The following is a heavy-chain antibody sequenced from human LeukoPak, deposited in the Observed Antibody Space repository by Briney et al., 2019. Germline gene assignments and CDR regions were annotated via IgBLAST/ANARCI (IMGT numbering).Heavy chain of an antibody. CDR1: GFTFSRYD. V-gene: IGHV3-13*01. Sequence: GGSLRLSRAASGFTFSRYDMHWVRQATGKGLEWVSVIGTAGDTYYPGSVKGRFTISRENARNSLYLQMNNLRAGDTAVYYCARGPIMTTVTTPWSYVMDVWGQGTTVTVSS. CDR3: ARGPIMTTVTTPWSYVMDV. J-gene: IGHJ6*02. CDR2: IGTAGDT. D-gene: IGHD4-17*01.